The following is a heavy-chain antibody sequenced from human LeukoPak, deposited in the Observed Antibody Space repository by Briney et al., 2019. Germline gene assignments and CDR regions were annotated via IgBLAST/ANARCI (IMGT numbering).Heavy chain of an antibody. Sequence: PSETLSLTCTVSGGSISSGSYYWSWIRQPAGKGLEWIGRIYTSGSTNHNPSLKSRVTISVDTSKNQFSLKLSSVTAADTAVYYCAREVGPVGATRWFDPWGQGTLVTVSS. V-gene: IGHV4-61*02. CDR2: IYTSGST. CDR3: AREVGPVGATRWFDP. CDR1: GGSISSGSYY. J-gene: IGHJ5*02. D-gene: IGHD1-26*01.